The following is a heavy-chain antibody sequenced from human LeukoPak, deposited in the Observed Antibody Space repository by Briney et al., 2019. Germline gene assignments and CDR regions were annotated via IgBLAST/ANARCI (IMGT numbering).Heavy chain of an antibody. CDR3: ARLVGGSAYYFDY. CDR1: GFTFSSYS. V-gene: IGHV3-21*01. D-gene: IGHD2-15*01. Sequence: GGSLRLSCAASGFTFSSYSMNWVRQAPGKGLEWVSSISSSSSYIFYADSVKGRFTISRDNAKNSLYLQMNSLRAEDTAVYYCARLVGGSAYYFDYWGQGTLVTVSS. CDR2: ISSSSSYI. J-gene: IGHJ4*02.